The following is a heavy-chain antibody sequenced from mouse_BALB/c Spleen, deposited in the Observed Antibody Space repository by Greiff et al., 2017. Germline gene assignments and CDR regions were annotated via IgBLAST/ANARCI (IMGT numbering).Heavy chain of an antibody. CDR3: ASQLGRAWFAY. CDR1: GFTFSSYA. Sequence: DVKLVESGGGLVKPGGSLKLSCAASGFTFSSYAMSWVRQSPEKRLEWVAEISSGGSYPYYPDTVTGRFTISRDNAKNTLYLEMSSLRSEDTAMYYCASQLGRAWFAYWGQGTLVTVSA. D-gene: IGHD4-1*02. V-gene: IGHV5-9-4*01. CDR2: ISSGGSYP. J-gene: IGHJ3*01.